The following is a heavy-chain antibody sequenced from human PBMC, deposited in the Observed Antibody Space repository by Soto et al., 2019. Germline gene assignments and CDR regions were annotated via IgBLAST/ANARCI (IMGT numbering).Heavy chain of an antibody. CDR1: GFTFSSYG. V-gene: IGHV3-30*18. Sequence: QVQLVESGGGVVQPGRSLRLSCAASGFTFSSYGMHWVRQAPGKGLEWVAVISYDGSNKYYADSVKGRLTISRDNSKNTVYLQMNSLRGEDTAVYYCAKDNGSGCDWLRVGEASDIWGQGTMVTVSS. CDR2: ISYDGSNK. CDR3: AKDNGSGCDWLRVGEASDI. J-gene: IGHJ3*02. D-gene: IGHD5-12*01.